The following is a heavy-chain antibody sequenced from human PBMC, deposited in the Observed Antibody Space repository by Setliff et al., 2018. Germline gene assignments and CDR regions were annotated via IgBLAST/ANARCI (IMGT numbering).Heavy chain of an antibody. J-gene: IGHJ6*02. CDR1: GYSISSGFS. CDR2: ILFSGDT. Sequence: PSETLSLTCAVSGYSISSGFSWVWIRQSPGKGLEWIGRILFSGDTYYNPSLNSRVTISADTSKNQFSLNLSSVTAADTAVYYCAKEYVVIQFVTNAHNHYGMDVWGQGT. V-gene: IGHV4-38-2*02. CDR3: AKEYVVIQFVTNAHNHYGMDV. D-gene: IGHD2-21*01.